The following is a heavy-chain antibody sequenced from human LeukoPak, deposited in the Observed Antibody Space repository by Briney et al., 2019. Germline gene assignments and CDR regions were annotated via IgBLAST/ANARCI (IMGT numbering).Heavy chain of an antibody. Sequence: SLRLSCAASGFTFSSYAMSWVRQATGKGLECVSAISGSGGTPFYADSMKGRFTISRDNSKNTLYLRMNSLRAEDTAVYYCAKGGVAGTHYFDYWGQGTLVTVSS. D-gene: IGHD6-19*01. J-gene: IGHJ4*02. CDR1: GFTFSSYA. CDR2: ISGSGGTP. V-gene: IGHV3-23*01. CDR3: AKGGVAGTHYFDY.